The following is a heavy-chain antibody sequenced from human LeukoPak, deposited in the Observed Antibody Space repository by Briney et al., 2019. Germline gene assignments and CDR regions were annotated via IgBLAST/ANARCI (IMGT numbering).Heavy chain of an antibody. CDR3: ATYRRGYSYGCDY. CDR2: IYYSGST. Sequence: SETLSLTCTVSGGSVSSGSYYWSWIRQPPGTGLEWIGYIYYSGSTNYSPSLKSRVTISIDTSKNQFSLKLSSVTAADTAVYYCATYRRGYSYGCDYWGQGTLVTVSS. D-gene: IGHD5-18*01. V-gene: IGHV4-61*01. CDR1: GGSVSSGSYY. J-gene: IGHJ4*02.